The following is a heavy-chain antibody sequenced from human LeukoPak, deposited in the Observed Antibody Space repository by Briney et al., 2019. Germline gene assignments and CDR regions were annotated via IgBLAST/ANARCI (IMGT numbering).Heavy chain of an antibody. Sequence: GGSLRLSCAASGFTFDDYAMHWVRQAPGKGLEWVSGISWNSGSIGYADSVKGRFTISRDNAKNSLYLQMNSLRAEDMALYYCAKDYCSGGSCYYLGYWGQGTLVTVSS. D-gene: IGHD2-15*01. CDR1: GFTFDDYA. CDR3: AKDYCSGGSCYYLGY. J-gene: IGHJ4*02. CDR2: ISWNSGSI. V-gene: IGHV3-9*03.